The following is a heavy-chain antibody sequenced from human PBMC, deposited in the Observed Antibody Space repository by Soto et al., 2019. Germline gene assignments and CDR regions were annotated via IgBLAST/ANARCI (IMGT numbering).Heavy chain of an antibody. CDR2: IYSGGST. D-gene: IGHD2-21*01. CDR1: GFTVSSNY. V-gene: IGHV3-66*01. CDR3: ARSSNSLYYYYMHV. J-gene: IGHJ6*03. Sequence: EVQLVESGGGLVQTGWSLRLSCAASGFTVSSNYMSWVRQAPGKGLEWVSIIYSGGSTYYADSVEGRFTISRDDSKNTLYLHMNSLRAEDTAVYYCARSSNSLYYYYMHVWGKGTTVTVSS.